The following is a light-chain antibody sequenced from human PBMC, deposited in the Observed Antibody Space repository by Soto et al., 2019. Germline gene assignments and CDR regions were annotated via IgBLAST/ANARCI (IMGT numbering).Light chain of an antibody. Sequence: QAVVTQPASVSGSPGQSITISCTGTSNDVGSYKLLSWYQQYPGKAPKLIIHEDNRRPSGVSSRFSGSKSGNTASLTISGLQSEDEADYYCCTYAGSTTFVFGSGTKLTVL. J-gene: IGLJ1*01. V-gene: IGLV2-23*01. CDR1: SNDVGSYKL. CDR3: CTYAGSTTFV. CDR2: EDN.